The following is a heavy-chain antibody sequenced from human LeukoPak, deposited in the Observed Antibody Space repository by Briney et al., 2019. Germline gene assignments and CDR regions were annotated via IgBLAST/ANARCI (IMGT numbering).Heavy chain of an antibody. CDR3: ARDPSSSWYSLLWDY. V-gene: IGHV1-18*01. CDR1: GYTFTSYG. D-gene: IGHD6-13*01. J-gene: IGHJ4*02. CDR2: ISAYNGNT. Sequence: GASVKVSCKASGYTFTSYGISWVRQAPGQGLEWMGWISAYNGNTNYAQKLQGRVTMTTDTSTSTAYMELRSLRSDDTAVYYCARDPSSSWYSLLWDYWGQGTLVTVSS.